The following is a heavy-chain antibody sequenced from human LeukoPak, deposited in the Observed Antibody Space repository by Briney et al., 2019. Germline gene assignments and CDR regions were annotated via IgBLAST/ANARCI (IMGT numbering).Heavy chain of an antibody. CDR1: GYTFTRYD. CDR2: MNPNSGNT. D-gene: IGHD1-26*01. J-gene: IGHJ5*02. V-gene: IGHV1-8*01. CDR3: ARVSGSYTNWFDP. Sequence: ASVKVSCKASGYTFTRYDINWVRQATGQGLEWMGWMNPNSGNTGYAQKFQGRVTMTRNTSISTAYMELSSLRSEDTAVYYCARVSGSYTNWFDPWGQGTLVTVSS.